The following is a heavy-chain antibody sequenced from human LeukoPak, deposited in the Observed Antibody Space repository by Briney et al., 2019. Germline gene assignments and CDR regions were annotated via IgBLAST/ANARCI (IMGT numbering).Heavy chain of an antibody. CDR1: GDSVSINSAA. CDR2: TYQRSKWYN. Sequence: QTLSLTCAISGDSVSINSAAWNWIRQSPSRGLEWLGRTYQRSKWYNDYAVSVKSRITINPDISKNQFSLQLNSVTPEDTAAYYCARSPSPYSSGWYFDYWGQGTLVTVSS. J-gene: IGHJ4*02. CDR3: ARSPSPYSSGWYFDY. V-gene: IGHV6-1*01. D-gene: IGHD6-19*01.